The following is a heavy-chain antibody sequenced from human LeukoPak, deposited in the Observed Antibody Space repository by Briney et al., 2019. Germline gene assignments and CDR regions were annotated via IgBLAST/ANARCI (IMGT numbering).Heavy chain of an antibody. CDR1: GFTFSSYW. D-gene: IGHD5-12*01. CDR2: IKQDVSEK. Sequence: GGSLRLSCAASGFTFSSYWMSWVRQAPGKGLELVANIKQDVSEKYYVGSVKVRFTISRDNAKSSLLLQMKSLRAEDTAVYYCARAPKGWIVTAISFDYWGQGTLVTVSS. V-gene: IGHV3-7*01. CDR3: ARAPKGWIVTAISFDY. J-gene: IGHJ4*02.